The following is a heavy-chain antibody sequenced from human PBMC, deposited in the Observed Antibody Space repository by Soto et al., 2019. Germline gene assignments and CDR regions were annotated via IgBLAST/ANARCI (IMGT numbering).Heavy chain of an antibody. D-gene: IGHD6-13*01. CDR1: GFTFSSYA. CDR3: AKGSAAGNYFDY. V-gene: IGHV3-23*01. CDR2: ISGSGGST. Sequence: TGGSLRLSCAASGFTFSSYAMSWVRQAPGKGLEWVSAISGSGGSTYYADSVKGRFTISRDNSKNTLYLQMNSLRAEDTAVYYCAKGSAAGNYFDYWGQGTLVTGFS. J-gene: IGHJ4*02.